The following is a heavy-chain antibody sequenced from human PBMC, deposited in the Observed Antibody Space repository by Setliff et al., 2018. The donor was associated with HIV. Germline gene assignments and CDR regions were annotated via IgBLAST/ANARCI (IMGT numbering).Heavy chain of an antibody. Sequence: PSETLSLTCAVSGYSISSGYYWGWIRQPPGKGLEWIGSIYHSGSTYYNPSLKSRVTISVDPSKNQILLRLSSVTAADTAVYYCARLSGGMVPNYWGQGTLVTVSS. CDR3: ARLSGGMVPNY. CDR2: IYHSGST. CDR1: GYSISSGYY. D-gene: IGHD3-10*01. V-gene: IGHV4-38-2*01. J-gene: IGHJ4*02.